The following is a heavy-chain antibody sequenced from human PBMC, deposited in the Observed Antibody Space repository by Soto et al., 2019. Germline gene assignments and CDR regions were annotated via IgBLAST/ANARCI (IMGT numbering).Heavy chain of an antibody. V-gene: IGHV3-53*01. CDR2: IYSGGST. D-gene: IGHD3-10*01. J-gene: IGHJ6*02. Sequence: GGSLRLSCAASGFTVSSNYMSWVRQAPGKGLEWVSVIYSGGSTYYADSVKGRFTISRDNSKNTLYLQMNSLRAEDTAVYYCARDLPYYYGSGSLYYYGMDVWGQGTTVTVSS. CDR1: GFTVSSNY. CDR3: ARDLPYYYGSGSLYYYGMDV.